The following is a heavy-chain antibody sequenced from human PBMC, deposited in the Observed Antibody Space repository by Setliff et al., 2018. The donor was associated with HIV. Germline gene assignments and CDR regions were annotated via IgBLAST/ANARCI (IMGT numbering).Heavy chain of an antibody. J-gene: IGHJ3*01. CDR2: INTDGGRA. V-gene: IGHV3-74*03. D-gene: IGHD1-1*01. CDR3: AKHYGDSHNWGPLDV. Sequence: GGSLRLSCAASGFTFSNSWMRWVRQDPGKGLVWVSRINTDGGRATYADFVKGRVTNSGDNAKNTLYLEMNSLETYDTAIYYCAKHYGDSHNWGPLDVWGKGAMVT. CDR1: GFTFSNSW.